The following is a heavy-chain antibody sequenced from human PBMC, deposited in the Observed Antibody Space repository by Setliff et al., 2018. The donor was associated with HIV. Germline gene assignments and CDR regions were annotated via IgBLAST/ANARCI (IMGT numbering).Heavy chain of an antibody. Sequence: GESLKISCAASGFTFSSYSMNWVRQAPGKGLEWVSSISSSSSYIYYADSVKGRFTISRDNAKNSLYLQMNSLRAEDTAVYYCARDSVGAFDYWGQGTLVTVSS. D-gene: IGHD1-26*01. CDR1: GFTFSSYS. CDR2: ISSSSSYI. V-gene: IGHV3-21*01. J-gene: IGHJ4*02. CDR3: ARDSVGAFDY.